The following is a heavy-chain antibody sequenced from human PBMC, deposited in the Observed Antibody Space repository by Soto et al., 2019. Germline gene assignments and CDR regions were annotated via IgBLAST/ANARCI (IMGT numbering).Heavy chain of an antibody. J-gene: IGHJ5*02. CDR1: GFTFSDYY. Sequence: QVQLVESGGGLVRPGGSLRVSCVASGFTFSDYYMSWIRQAPGKGLEWVSYISNSCDTIYYSDSVKGRFTISRDNANNSLYLQMNSLRADDTAVYYCARGREWFDPWGQGSLVIVSS. CDR3: ARGREWFDP. CDR2: ISNSCDTI. D-gene: IGHD1-26*01. V-gene: IGHV3-11*01.